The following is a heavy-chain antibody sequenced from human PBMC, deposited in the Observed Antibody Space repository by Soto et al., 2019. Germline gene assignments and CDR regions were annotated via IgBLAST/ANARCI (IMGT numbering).Heavy chain of an antibody. J-gene: IGHJ4*02. CDR3: ARAPETPPIFGVVRPYFFEF. D-gene: IGHD3-3*01. Sequence: QVQLQESGPGLVKSSQTLSLTCTVSGGSISSGGSYWSWIRQRPGKGLEWIGYIFYSDSFYYTPSLKGRVVILADTSKNQFTLKLSSVTDADTAVYYCARAPETPPIFGVVRPYFFEFWGQGTLVTVSS. V-gene: IGHV4-31*03. CDR2: IFYSDSF. CDR1: GGSISSGGSY.